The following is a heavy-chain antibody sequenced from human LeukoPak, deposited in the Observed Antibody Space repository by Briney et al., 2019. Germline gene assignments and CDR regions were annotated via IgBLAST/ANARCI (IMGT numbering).Heavy chain of an antibody. CDR2: LGIAGDT. J-gene: IGHJ4*02. Sequence: GGSLRLSCAASGFTVSSYAMHWVRQPIGKGLEWVSALGIAGDTFYPGSVKGRFTISRENAKNSLYLQMNSLRAEDTAMYYCARLREGGFDLWGQGTLVTVSS. CDR3: ARLREGGFDL. V-gene: IGHV3-13*01. CDR1: GFTVSSYA. D-gene: IGHD5-24*01.